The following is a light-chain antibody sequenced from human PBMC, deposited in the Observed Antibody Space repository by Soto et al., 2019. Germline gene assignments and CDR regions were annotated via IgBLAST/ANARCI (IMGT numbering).Light chain of an antibody. J-gene: IGLJ1*01. CDR3: QVWDSSTGV. CDR2: DDS. Sequence: SYELTQPPSVSVAPGQTAAIPCGGDIIGVRSVHWYRQTPGQTPILVVYDDSDRPSGIPERFSGSKTGTLATLTISRVEAGDEADYYCQVWDSSTGVFGTGTKVTVL. CDR1: IIGVRS. V-gene: IGLV3-21*02.